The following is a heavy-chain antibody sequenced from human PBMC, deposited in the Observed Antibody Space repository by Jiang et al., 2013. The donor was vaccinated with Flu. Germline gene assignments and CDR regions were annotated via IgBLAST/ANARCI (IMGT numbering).Heavy chain of an antibody. CDR3: ARDSPVDFWSGYLGVYYYYGMDV. V-gene: IGHV7-4-1*01. Sequence: QSGSELKKPGASVKVSCKASGYTFTSYAMNWVRQAPGQGLEWMGWINTNTGNPTYAQGFTGRFVFSLDTSVSTAYLQICGLKAEDTAVYYCARDSPVDFWSGYLGVYYYYGMDVWGQGTTVTVSS. D-gene: IGHD3-3*01. CDR1: GYTFTSYA. J-gene: IGHJ6*02. CDR2: INTNTGNP.